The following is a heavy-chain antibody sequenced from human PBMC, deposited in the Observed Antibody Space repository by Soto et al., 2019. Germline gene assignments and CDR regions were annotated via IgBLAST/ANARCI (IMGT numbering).Heavy chain of an antibody. CDR1: GGSISSSSYY. CDR3: ERGAFWSGYYPGIGENDAFDI. Sequence: SETLSLTCTVSGGSISSSSYYWGWIRQPPGKGLEWIGSIYYSGSTYYNPSLKSRVTISVDTSKNQFSLKLSSVTAGDTAVYYCERGAFWSGYYPGIGENDAFDIWGKGKMVTVSS. CDR2: IYYSGST. J-gene: IGHJ3*02. V-gene: IGHV4-39*01. D-gene: IGHD3-3*01.